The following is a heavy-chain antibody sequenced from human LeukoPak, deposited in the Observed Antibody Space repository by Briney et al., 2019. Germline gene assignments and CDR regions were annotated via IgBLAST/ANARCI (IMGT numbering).Heavy chain of an antibody. CDR1: GFTVSSNY. Sequence: GGSLRLSCAASGFTVSSNYMSWVRQAPGKGLEWVSVIYSGGSTYYADSVKGRFTISRDNSKNTLYLQMDSLRAEDTAVYYCAREKRRIAAAGINFDYWGQGTLVTVSS. J-gene: IGHJ4*02. CDR3: AREKRRIAAAGINFDY. D-gene: IGHD6-13*01. V-gene: IGHV3-66*01. CDR2: IYSGGST.